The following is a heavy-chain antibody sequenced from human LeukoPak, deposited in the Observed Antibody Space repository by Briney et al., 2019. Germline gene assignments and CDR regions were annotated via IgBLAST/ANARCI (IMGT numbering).Heavy chain of an antibody. CDR2: IGWDDDK. J-gene: IGHJ5*02. Sequence: RESGPALVKPTQTLTLTCTFSGFSLSTSGMCVSWIRQPPGKALEWLALIGWDDDKYYSTSLKTRLTISKDTSKDQVVLTMTNMDPVDTATYYCARSITMVRGVSNWFDPWGQGTLVTVSS. CDR3: ARSITMVRGVSNWFDP. V-gene: IGHV2-70*01. CDR1: GFSLSTSGMC. D-gene: IGHD3-10*01.